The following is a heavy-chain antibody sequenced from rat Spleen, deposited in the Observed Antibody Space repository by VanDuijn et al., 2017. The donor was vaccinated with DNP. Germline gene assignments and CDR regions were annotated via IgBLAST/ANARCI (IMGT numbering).Heavy chain of an antibody. V-gene: IGHV5-58*01. J-gene: IGHJ4*01. CDR1: GFTFSNYW. D-gene: IGHD3-1*01. Sequence: EVQLVETGGGLVQPGRSLKLSCVASGFTFSNYWMFWIRQAPGKGLEWVASISAGGGNTYYRDSVKGRFSIARDNAKSTLYLQMDSLRSEAKANYYWARHNHPYYAMDVWGQVTSVAVSS. CDR3: ARHNHPYYAMDV. CDR2: ISAGGGNT.